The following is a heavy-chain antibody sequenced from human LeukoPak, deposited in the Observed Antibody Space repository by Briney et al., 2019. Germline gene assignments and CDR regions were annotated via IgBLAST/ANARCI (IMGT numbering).Heavy chain of an antibody. CDR1: GFIFSNSW. J-gene: IGHJ5*02. CDR2: IRDSGET. D-gene: IGHD4-17*01. CDR3: ARNRAVTQDWVEFDP. Sequence: PGGSLRLSCAASGFIFSNSWMTWVRQAPGKGLEWVSLIRDSGETFYADSVKGRFTISRDNSKNTMYLQMNRLRVEDTAVYFCARNRAVTQDWVEFDPWGQGTLVNVSS. V-gene: IGHV3-66*02.